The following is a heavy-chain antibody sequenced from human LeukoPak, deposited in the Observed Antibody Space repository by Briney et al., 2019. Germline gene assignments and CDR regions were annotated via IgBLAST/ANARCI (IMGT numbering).Heavy chain of an antibody. J-gene: IGHJ4*02. V-gene: IGHV3-74*01. CDR3: AREGPDSSGYYYESVDY. CDR2: INSDGSST. CDR1: GFTFSSYW. D-gene: IGHD3-22*01. Sequence: WGSVSLSCAASGFTFSSYWMHWVRQAPGKGLVWVSRINSDGSSTSYADSVKGRFTISRDNARNTLYLQMNSLRAEDTAVYYCAREGPDSSGYYYESVDYWGQRTLVTPSS.